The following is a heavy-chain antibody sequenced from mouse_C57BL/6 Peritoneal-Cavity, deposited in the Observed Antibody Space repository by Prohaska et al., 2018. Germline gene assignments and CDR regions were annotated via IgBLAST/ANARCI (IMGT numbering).Heavy chain of an antibody. J-gene: IGHJ4*01. CDR2: ISNGGGST. Sequence: EVKLVESGGGLVQPGGSLKLSCASSVFTFSDYYMYWVRQTPDKRLEWVAYISNGGGSTYYPDTVKGRVTITRDNAKNTLYQQMSRLKSEDTAMYYCARRYRDAMDYWGQGTSVTVSS. V-gene: IGHV5-12*01. D-gene: IGHD1-1*01. CDR3: ARRYRDAMDY. CDR1: VFTFSDYY.